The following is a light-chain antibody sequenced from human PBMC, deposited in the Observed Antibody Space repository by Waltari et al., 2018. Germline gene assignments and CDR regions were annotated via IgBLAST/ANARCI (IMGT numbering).Light chain of an antibody. Sequence: QSVLTQPPSVSGAPGQPVPLSCTGSSSNIGSGYDVHWYQQLPRTAPKLLTYVNRNRPSGVPDRFSASRSGTSASLAITGLRPDDEADYYCQSYDSSLNGRVFGGGTRVTVL. V-gene: IGLV1-40*01. CDR1: SSNIGSGYD. CDR3: QSYDSSLNGRV. CDR2: VNR. J-gene: IGLJ3*02.